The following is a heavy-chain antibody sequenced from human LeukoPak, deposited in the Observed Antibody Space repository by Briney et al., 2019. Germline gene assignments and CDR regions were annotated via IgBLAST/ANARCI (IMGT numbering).Heavy chain of an antibody. D-gene: IGHD5-18*01. CDR3: ARRRDERGYKDIFDI. V-gene: IGHV3-49*03. CDR2: IRSKAYGGTT. Sequence: GGSLRLSCTASGFTFGDYAMSWFRQAPGKGLEWVGFIRSKAYGGTTEYAASVKGRFTISRDDSKSIAYLQMNSLKTEDTAVYYCARRRDERGYKDIFDIWGQGTMVTVSS. CDR1: GFTFGDYA. J-gene: IGHJ3*02.